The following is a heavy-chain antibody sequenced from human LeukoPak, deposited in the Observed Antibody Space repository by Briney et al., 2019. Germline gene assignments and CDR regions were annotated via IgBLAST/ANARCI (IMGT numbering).Heavy chain of an antibody. Sequence: PGGSLRLSCAASGFTFSVNGMHWVRQVPGKGLEWVAFIRNDGSDKYYADSVKGRFSISRDNSKNTLYLQMNSLKPEDTAVYYCARDWSLWGQGTLVTVSS. CDR1: GFTFSVNG. J-gene: IGHJ4*02. V-gene: IGHV3-30*02. CDR3: ARDWSL. CDR2: IRNDGSDK.